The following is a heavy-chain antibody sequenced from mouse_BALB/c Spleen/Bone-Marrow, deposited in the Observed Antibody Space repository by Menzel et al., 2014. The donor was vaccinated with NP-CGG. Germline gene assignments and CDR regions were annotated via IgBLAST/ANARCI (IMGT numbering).Heavy chain of an antibody. CDR2: ISTYYGDA. J-gene: IGHJ4*01. V-gene: IGHV1-67*01. CDR3: ARRGSMDY. Sequence: VQGVESGAELVRPGASVKISCKGSGYTFTDYSIHWVRQSHAKSLEWIGVISTYYGDANYNQKFKGKATMTVDKSSSTAYMELARLTSEDSAIYYCARRGSMDYWGQGTSVTVSP. CDR1: GYTFTDYS.